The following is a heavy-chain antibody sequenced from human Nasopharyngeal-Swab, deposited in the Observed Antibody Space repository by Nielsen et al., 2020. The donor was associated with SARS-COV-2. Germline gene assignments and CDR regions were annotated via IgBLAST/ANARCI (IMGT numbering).Heavy chain of an antibody. V-gene: IGHV3-21*04. CDR3: VKMGISAAGTPVMDV. Sequence: GESLKISCAASGFLFSTYGMNWVRQAPGKGLEWVSSISSYSTDIHYADSLRGRFTISRDNARNSLYLQMNSLRAEDTALYYCVKMGISAAGTPVMDVWGQGATVTVSS. CDR1: GFLFSTYG. J-gene: IGHJ6*02. CDR2: ISSYSTDI. D-gene: IGHD6-13*01.